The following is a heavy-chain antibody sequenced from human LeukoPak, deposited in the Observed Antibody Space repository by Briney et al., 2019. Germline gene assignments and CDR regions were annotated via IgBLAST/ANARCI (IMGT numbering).Heavy chain of an antibody. V-gene: IGHV3-33*01. CDR3: ARRITMIVGGRIDY. D-gene: IGHD3-22*01. J-gene: IGHJ4*02. CDR2: IWYDGSNK. CDR1: GFTFSSYG. Sequence: GGSLRLSCAASGFTFSSYGMHWVRQAPGKGLEWVAVIWYDGSNKYYADSVKGRFTISRDNSKNTLYLQMNSLRAEDTAVYYCARRITMIVGGRIDYWGQGTLVTVSS.